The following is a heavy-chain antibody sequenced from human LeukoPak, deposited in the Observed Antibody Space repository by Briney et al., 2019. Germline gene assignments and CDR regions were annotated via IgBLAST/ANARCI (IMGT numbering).Heavy chain of an antibody. V-gene: IGHV1-18*01. J-gene: IGHJ2*01. CDR1: GYTFTSYG. Sequence: GASVKVSCKASGYTFTSYGISWVRQAPGQGLEWMGWISAYNGNTNYAQKLQGRVTMTTDTSTSTAYMELRSLRSDDTAVYYCARDASPMVRGVTPYFDLWGRGTLVTVSS. CDR3: ARDASPMVRGVTPYFDL. CDR2: ISAYNGNT. D-gene: IGHD3-10*01.